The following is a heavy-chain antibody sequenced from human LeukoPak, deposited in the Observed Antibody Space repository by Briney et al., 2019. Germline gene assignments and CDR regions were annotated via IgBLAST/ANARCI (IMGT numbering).Heavy chain of an antibody. D-gene: IGHD6-13*01. J-gene: IGHJ4*02. CDR3: ARESYSSSWYGDYFDY. V-gene: IGHV4-34*01. CDR2: INHSGST. CDR1: GGSFSGYY. Sequence: SETLSLTCAVYGGSFSGYYWSWIRQPPGKGLEWIGEINHSGSTNYNPSLKSRVTISVDTSKNQFSLKLSSVTAADTAVYYCARESYSSSWYGDYFDYWGQGTLVTVSS.